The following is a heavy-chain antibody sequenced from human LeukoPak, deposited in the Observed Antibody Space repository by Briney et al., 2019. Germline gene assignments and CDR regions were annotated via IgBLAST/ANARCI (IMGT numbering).Heavy chain of an antibody. CDR2: ISSSSSYI. V-gene: IGHV3-21*01. Sequence: GGSLRLSCAASGFTFSSYSMNWVRQAPGKGLEWVSPISSSSSYIYYADSVKGRFTISRDNAKNSLYLQMNSLRAEDTAVYYCARGGCSSTSCYTPDYWGQGTLVTVSS. CDR3: ARGGCSSTSCYTPDY. J-gene: IGHJ4*02. D-gene: IGHD2-2*02. CDR1: GFTFSSYS.